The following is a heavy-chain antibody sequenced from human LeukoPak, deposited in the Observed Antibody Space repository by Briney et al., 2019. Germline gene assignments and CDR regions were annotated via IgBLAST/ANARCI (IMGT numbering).Heavy chain of an antibody. Sequence: PGGSLRLSCAASGFTFSSYEMNWVRQAPGKGLEWVPYISNSGTAIYYADSVKGRFTISRDNAKSSLYLQMNSLRAEDTAVYYCARAGYSMDTEYFQHWGQGTLVTVSS. CDR3: ARAGYSMDTEYFQH. CDR2: ISNSGTAI. J-gene: IGHJ1*01. D-gene: IGHD5-18*01. CDR1: GFTFSSYE. V-gene: IGHV3-48*03.